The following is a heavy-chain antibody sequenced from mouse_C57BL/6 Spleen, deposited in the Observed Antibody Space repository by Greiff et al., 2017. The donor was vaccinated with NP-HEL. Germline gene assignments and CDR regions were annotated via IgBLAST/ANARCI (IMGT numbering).Heavy chain of an antibody. CDR2: INPSTGGT. J-gene: IGHJ2*01. Sequence: EVKLMESGPELVKPGASVKISCKASGYSFTGYYMNWVKQSPEKSLEWIGEINPSTGGTTYNQKFKAKATLTVDKSSSTAYMQLKSLTSEDSAVYYCARDLDYFDYWGQGTTLTVSS. V-gene: IGHV1-42*01. CDR1: GYSFTGYY. CDR3: ARDLDYFDY.